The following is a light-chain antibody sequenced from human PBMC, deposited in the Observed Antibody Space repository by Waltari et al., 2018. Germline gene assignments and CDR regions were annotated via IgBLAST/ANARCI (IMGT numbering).Light chain of an antibody. CDR2: ESA. CDR1: QSIGRW. V-gene: IGKV1-5*03. Sequence: DIQMPQSPATLPASVGDRVTITCRASQSIGRWLAWYQQKPGKAPKLLISESAKLQSGVPSRFSGSGSGTDFTLTINGLQPDDFAIYYCHQYMSYPWTFGLGTKVEIK. CDR3: HQYMSYPWT. J-gene: IGKJ1*01.